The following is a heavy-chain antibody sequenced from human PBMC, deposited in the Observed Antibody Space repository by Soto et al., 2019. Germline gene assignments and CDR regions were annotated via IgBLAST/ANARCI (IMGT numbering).Heavy chain of an antibody. CDR3: VRDYSLHGSGDCFDS. Sequence: ASVKVSCKASDYSFTSYGISWVRQAPGQGLEWMGWINGYNGNTYYAQKFQGRVTMATDTSTSTAFLDLRSLRSDDTAVYYCVRDYSLHGSGDCFDSWDQGTLVTVSS. CDR1: DYSFTSYG. J-gene: IGHJ4*02. V-gene: IGHV1-18*04. D-gene: IGHD2-15*01. CDR2: INGYNGNT.